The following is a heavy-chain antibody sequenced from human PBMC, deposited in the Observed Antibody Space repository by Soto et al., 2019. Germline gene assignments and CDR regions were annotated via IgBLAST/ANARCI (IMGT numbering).Heavy chain of an antibody. Sequence: QVHLVQSGAEVKKPGASVKVSCKASGYTFRTYDISWVRQAPAQGLEWMGWISSDNGNTNYAQKAQDRVTMTTDTSTSTAYMELRSLRSDDTAGYYCATTYTSGWYDYWGQGTLVTVSS. D-gene: IGHD6-19*01. CDR3: ATTYTSGWYDY. CDR1: GYTFRTYD. CDR2: ISSDNGNT. V-gene: IGHV1-18*01. J-gene: IGHJ4*02.